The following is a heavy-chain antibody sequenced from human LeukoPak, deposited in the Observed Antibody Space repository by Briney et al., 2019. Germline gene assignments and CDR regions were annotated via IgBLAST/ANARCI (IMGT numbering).Heavy chain of an antibody. CDR3: SRSPIWFGEIDGMDV. CDR2: ISGDGGST. V-gene: IGHV3-43*02. Sequence: GGSLRLSCAASGFTFDDYAMHWVRQAPGKGLEWVSLISGDGGSTYYADSVKGRFTISRDNSKNSLYLQMNSLRTEDTALYYCSRSPIWFGEIDGMDVWGQGTTVTVSS. D-gene: IGHD3-10*01. J-gene: IGHJ6*02. CDR1: GFTFDDYA.